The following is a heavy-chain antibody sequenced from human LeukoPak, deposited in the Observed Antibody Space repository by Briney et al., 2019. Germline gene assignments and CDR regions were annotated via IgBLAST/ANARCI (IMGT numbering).Heavy chain of an antibody. Sequence: PSETLSLTCIVSGGSISSSTYYWGWIRQAPGKGLEWVAVISYDGSNKYYADSVKGRFTISRDNSKNTLYLQMNSLRAEDTAVYYCAKGGHYYYDSSGSPGAHFDYWGQGTLVTVSS. J-gene: IGHJ4*02. CDR2: ISYDGSNK. V-gene: IGHV3-30*18. D-gene: IGHD3-22*01. CDR3: AKGGHYYYDSSGSPGAHFDY. CDR1: GGSISS.